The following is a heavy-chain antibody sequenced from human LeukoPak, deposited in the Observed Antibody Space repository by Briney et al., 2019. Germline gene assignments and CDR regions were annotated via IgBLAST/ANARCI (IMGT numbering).Heavy chain of an antibody. D-gene: IGHD3-10*01. J-gene: IGHJ4*02. Sequence: GASVKVSCEASGYTFTGYYMHWVRQAPGQGLEWMGWINPNSGGTNSSQRFQDRVTLTRDTSISTAFMELTRLTSDDTAVYYCARAYGSGSSYHPDYWGQGTLVTVSS. CDR2: INPNSGGT. CDR1: GYTFTGYY. V-gene: IGHV1-2*02. CDR3: ARAYGSGSSYHPDY.